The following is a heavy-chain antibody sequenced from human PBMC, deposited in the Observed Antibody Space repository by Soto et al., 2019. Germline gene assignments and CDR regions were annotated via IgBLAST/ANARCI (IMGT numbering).Heavy chain of an antibody. CDR3: ARSSGGNFGIIIEGTNWFAP. CDR1: GFTFTGYY. D-gene: IGHD1-26*01. CDR2: INPNNGVT. Sequence: ASVKVSCKASGFTFTGYYMHWLRQAPGQGLEWMGWINPNNGVTNYAQKFQGRVTMTRDTSITTGYMELSRLTSDDTAVYYCARSSGGNFGIIIEGTNWFAPWGQGTLVTVSS. J-gene: IGHJ5*02. V-gene: IGHV1-2*02.